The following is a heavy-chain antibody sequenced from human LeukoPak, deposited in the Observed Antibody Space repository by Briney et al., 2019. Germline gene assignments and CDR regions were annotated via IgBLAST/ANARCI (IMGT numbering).Heavy chain of an antibody. V-gene: IGHV4-59*12. CDR3: ARGATRRSFGEDYYYYMDV. CDR1: GGSISSYY. Sequence: SETLSLTCTASGGSISSYYWSWIRQPPGKGLEWIWYIFYSGNTNYNPSLKSRVTISENKSLNQFSLRLSSVTAADTAVYFCARGATRRSFGEDYYYYMDVWGKGTTVTVSS. J-gene: IGHJ6*03. CDR2: IFYSGNT. D-gene: IGHD3-10*01.